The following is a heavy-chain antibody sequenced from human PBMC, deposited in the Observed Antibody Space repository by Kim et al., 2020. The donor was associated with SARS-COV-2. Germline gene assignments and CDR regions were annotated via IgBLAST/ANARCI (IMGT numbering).Heavy chain of an antibody. Sequence: GGSLRLSCAASGFTFDDYAMHWVRQAPGKGLEWVSLISGDGGSTYYADSVKGRFTISRDNSKNSLYLQMNSLRTEDTALYYCAKDTPQAVAGTWWGRNPEGYWGQGTLVTVSS. CDR2: ISGDGGST. D-gene: IGHD6-19*01. J-gene: IGHJ4*02. CDR3: AKDTPQAVAGTWWGRNPEGY. V-gene: IGHV3-43*02. CDR1: GFTFDDYA.